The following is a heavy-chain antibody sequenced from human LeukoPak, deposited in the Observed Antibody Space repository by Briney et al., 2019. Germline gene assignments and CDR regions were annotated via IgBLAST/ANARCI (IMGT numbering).Heavy chain of an antibody. CDR3: ARQVLSSGFYVWYFDY. CDR2: VYYGGST. D-gene: IGHD6-19*01. V-gene: IGHV4-39*01. CDR1: GGSISSSSYS. Sequence: SGTLSLTCTVSGGSISSSSYSWGWIRQPPGKGLEWLGSVYYGGSTYYIPSLKSRVTISVDTSKNQFSLKLSSVTAADTSVYYCARQVLSSGFYVWYFDYWGQGTLVTVSS. J-gene: IGHJ4*02.